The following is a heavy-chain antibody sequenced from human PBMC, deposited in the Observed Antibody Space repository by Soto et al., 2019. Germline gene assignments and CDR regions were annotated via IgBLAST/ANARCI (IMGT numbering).Heavy chain of an antibody. V-gene: IGHV1-18*01. J-gene: IGHJ4*02. CDR1: GSPFTSYG. Sequence: SVQVSCKASGSPFTSYGISWVRQAPGQGLEWMGWISAYNGNTNYAQELQGRVTMTTDTSTSTAYMELRSLRSDDTAVYYCARVPMIDGDLFDYWGQGTLVTVSS. CDR3: ARVPMIDGDLFDY. CDR2: ISAYNGNT. D-gene: IGHD4-17*01.